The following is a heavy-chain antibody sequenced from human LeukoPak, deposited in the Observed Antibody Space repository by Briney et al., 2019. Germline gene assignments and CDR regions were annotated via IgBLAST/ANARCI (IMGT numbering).Heavy chain of an antibody. Sequence: GESLKTSCKGSGYSFTNYWIGWVRQMPGKGLEWMVIIHPGDSNTRYSPSFPGQVTISADKSINNASLQWSSLKASDTAMYYCARRTQNFFDPWGQGTLVTVSS. J-gene: IGHJ5*02. CDR3: ARRTQNFFDP. V-gene: IGHV5-51*01. CDR2: IHPGDSNT. D-gene: IGHD1-1*01. CDR1: GYSFTNYW.